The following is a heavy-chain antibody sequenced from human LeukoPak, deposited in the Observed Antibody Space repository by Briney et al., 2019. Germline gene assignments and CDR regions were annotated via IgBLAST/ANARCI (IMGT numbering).Heavy chain of an antibody. CDR1: GYTFTSYY. CDR2: INPSGGST. V-gene: IGHV1-46*01. Sequence: GASVKVSCKASGYTFTSYYMHWVRQAPGQGLEWMGIINPSGGSTSYAQKFQGRVTMTRDMSTSTVYMELSSLRSEDTAVYYCARDATEVVVTATLVSYFQHWGQGTLVTVSS. D-gene: IGHD2-21*02. J-gene: IGHJ1*01. CDR3: ARDATEVVVTATLVSYFQH.